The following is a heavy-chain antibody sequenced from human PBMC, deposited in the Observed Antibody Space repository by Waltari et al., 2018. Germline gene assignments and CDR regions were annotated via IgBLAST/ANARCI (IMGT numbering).Heavy chain of an antibody. CDR3: AKGTVGASGY. V-gene: IGHV3-23*04. CDR1: VFTFRRYA. J-gene: IGHJ4*02. D-gene: IGHD1-26*01. CDR2: ISGSGGST. Sequence: EVQLVESGGGLVQPGGSLVLSCAASVFTFRRYAMSWVRQAPGKGLEWVSAISGSGGSTYYADSVKGRFTISRDNSKNTLYLQMNSLRAEDTAVYYCAKGTVGASGYWGQGTLVTVSS.